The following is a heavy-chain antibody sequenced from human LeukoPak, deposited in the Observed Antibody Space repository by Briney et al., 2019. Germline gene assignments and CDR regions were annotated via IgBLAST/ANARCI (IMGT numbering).Heavy chain of an antibody. J-gene: IGHJ4*02. CDR2: INTDGSST. D-gene: IGHD1-26*01. V-gene: IGHV3-74*01. CDR1: GFTFSSYW. CDR3: AKGLMGATPYYFDY. Sequence: GGSLRLSCAASGFTFSSYWMHWVRQAPGKGLVWVSRINTDGSSTIYADSVKGRFTISRDNAKNTLYLQMNSLRADDTAVYYCAKGLMGATPYYFDYWGQGTLVTVSS.